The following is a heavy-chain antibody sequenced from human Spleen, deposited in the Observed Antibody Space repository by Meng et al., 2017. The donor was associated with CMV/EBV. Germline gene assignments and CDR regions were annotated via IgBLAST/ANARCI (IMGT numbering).Heavy chain of an antibody. D-gene: IGHD3-16*01. CDR1: WDSVSSKSAA. V-gene: IGHV6-1*01. CDR3: TRDVLGGFDP. J-gene: IGHJ5*02. CDR2: TYYRSKWYS. Sequence: AISWDSVSSKSAAWNWIRQSPSRGLEWLGRTYYRSKWYSEYAVSLRGRIIINPGTSKNQFSLQLNSVTPEDTAVYYCTRDVLGGFDPWGQGTLVTVSS.